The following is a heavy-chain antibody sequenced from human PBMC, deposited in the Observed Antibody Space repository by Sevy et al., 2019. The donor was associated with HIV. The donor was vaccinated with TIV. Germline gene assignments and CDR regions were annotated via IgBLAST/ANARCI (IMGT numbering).Heavy chain of an antibody. J-gene: IGHJ4*02. Sequence: GGSLRLSCAASGFTFSSYAMSWVRQAPGKGLEWVSAISGSGGSTYYADSVKDRFTISRDNSKNTLYLQMNGLRAEDTAVYYCAKDPPPSGSPYYFWGQGTLVTVSS. CDR2: ISGSGGST. CDR3: AKDPPPSGSPYYF. D-gene: IGHD1-26*01. V-gene: IGHV3-23*01. CDR1: GFTFSSYA.